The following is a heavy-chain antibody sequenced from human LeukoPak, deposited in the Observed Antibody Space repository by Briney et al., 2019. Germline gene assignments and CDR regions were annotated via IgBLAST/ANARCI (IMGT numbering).Heavy chain of an antibody. CDR1: GGSISSYY. CDR3: ARAPPTYYDILTGYLESPYYFDY. Sequence: SETLSLTCTVSGGSISSYYWSWIRQPPGKGLEWIGYIYYSGSTNYNPSLKSRVTISVDTSKNQFSLKLSSVTAADTAVYYCARAPPTYYDILTGYLESPYYFDYWGQRTLVTVSS. V-gene: IGHV4-59*01. D-gene: IGHD3-9*01. CDR2: IYYSGST. J-gene: IGHJ4*02.